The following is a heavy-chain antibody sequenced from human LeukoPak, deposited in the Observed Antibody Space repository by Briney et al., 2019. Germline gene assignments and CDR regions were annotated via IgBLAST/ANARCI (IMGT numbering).Heavy chain of an antibody. V-gene: IGHV4-34*01. CDR3: ARGDGPDSSSWLGLWFDP. CDR2: INHSGST. CDR1: GGSFSGYY. J-gene: IGHJ5*02. D-gene: IGHD6-13*01. Sequence: PSETLSLTCAVYGGSFSGYYWSWIRQPPGKGLEWIGEINHSGSTNYNPSLKSRVTISVDTSKNQFSLKLSSVTAADTAVYYCARGDGPDSSSWLGLWFDPWGQGTLVTVSS.